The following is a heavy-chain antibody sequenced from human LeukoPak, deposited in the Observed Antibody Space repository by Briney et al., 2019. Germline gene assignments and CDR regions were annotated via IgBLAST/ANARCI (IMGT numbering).Heavy chain of an antibody. CDR2: INHSGST. CDR3: ARRSRNYDFWSGYSVFDY. D-gene: IGHD3-3*01. CDR1: GGSFSGYY. V-gene: IGHV4-34*01. J-gene: IGHJ4*02. Sequence: SETLSLTCAVYGGSFSGYYWSWIRQPPGKGLEWIGEINHSGSTNYSPSLKSRVTISVDTSKNQFSLKLSSVTAADTAVYYCARRSRNYDFWSGYSVFDYWGQGTLVTVSS.